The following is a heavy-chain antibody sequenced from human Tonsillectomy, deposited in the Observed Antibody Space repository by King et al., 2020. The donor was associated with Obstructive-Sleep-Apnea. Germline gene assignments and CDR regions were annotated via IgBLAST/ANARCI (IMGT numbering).Heavy chain of an antibody. D-gene: IGHD3-10*01. Sequence: MQLQESGPGLVKPSQTLSLTCTVSGGSIRSRGYSWTWIRQPPGKGLEWIGNLHYTGTTSYHPSLKSRVTISMDTSKNQFSLQLRSVTAADTAVYYCARDPGHYCDYWGQGTLVTVSS. V-gene: IGHV4-30-4*07. J-gene: IGHJ4*02. CDR1: GGSIRSRGYS. CDR3: ARDPGHYCDY. CDR2: LHYTGTT.